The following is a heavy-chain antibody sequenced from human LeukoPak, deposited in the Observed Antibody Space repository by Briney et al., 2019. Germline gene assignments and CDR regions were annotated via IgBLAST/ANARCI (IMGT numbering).Heavy chain of an antibody. V-gene: IGHV3-15*01. CDR2: IKTKTDGGTT. Sequence: PGGSLRLSCAASGFTFSNAWMSWARQAPGKGLEWLGRIKTKTDGGTTDYAAPVKGRFSISRDDSKNTLYLQMNSLKTEDTAVYFCIRVNDYGDYYDYWGQGTLVTVSS. CDR3: IRVNDYGDYYDY. J-gene: IGHJ4*02. CDR1: GFTFSNAW. D-gene: IGHD4-17*01.